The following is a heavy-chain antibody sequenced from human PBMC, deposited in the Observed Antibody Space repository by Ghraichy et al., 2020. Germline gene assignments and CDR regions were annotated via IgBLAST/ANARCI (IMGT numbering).Heavy chain of an antibody. J-gene: IGHJ6*03. CDR1: GGSISSSSYY. D-gene: IGHD1-14*01. Sequence: GSLSLTCTVSGGSISSSSYYWGWIRQPPGKGLEWIGSIYYSGSTYYNPSLKSRVTISVDTSKNQFSLKLSSVTAADTAVYYCARLTPRRAYYYYMDVWGKGTTVTVSS. CDR2: IYYSGST. V-gene: IGHV4-39*07. CDR3: ARLTPRRAYYYYMDV.